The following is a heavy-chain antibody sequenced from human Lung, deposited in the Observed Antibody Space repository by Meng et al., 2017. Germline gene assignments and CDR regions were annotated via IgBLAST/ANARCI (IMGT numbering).Heavy chain of an antibody. CDR1: VGSFSGYY. CDR3: ARPKQANWYFDL. J-gene: IGHJ2*01. Sequence: QVQLQQWGAGLLKPSETLSLTCAVYVGSFSGYYWSWIRQPPGTGLEWIGEINHSGSTNYNPSLKSRVTISVDTSKNQFSLKLSSVTAADTAVYYCARPKQANWYFDLWGRGTLVTVSS. CDR2: INHSGST. V-gene: IGHV4-34*01. D-gene: IGHD1/OR15-1a*01.